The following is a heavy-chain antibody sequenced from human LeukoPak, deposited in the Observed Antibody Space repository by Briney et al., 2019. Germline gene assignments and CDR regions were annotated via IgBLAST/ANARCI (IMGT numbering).Heavy chain of an antibody. CDR3: ARGGIAAAGPRWFDP. Sequence: ASVKVSCKASGYTFTSYYMHWVRQAPGQGLEWMGIINPSGGSTSYAQKFQGRVTMTRDTSTSTVYMELSSLRSDDTAVYYCARGGIAAAGPRWFDPWGQGTLVTVSS. D-gene: IGHD6-13*01. CDR1: GYTFTSYY. V-gene: IGHV1-46*01. J-gene: IGHJ5*02. CDR2: INPSGGST.